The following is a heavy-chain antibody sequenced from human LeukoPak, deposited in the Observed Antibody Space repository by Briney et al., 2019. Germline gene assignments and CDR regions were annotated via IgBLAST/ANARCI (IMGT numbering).Heavy chain of an antibody. J-gene: IGHJ6*03. Sequence: GASVKVSCKASGYTFTSYAISWVRQAPGQGLEWMGGIIPIFGTANYAQKFQGRVTITTDESTSTAYMELSSLRSEDTAVYYCARGGAAAGRGTYYYYYMDVWGKGTTVTVSS. CDR2: IIPIFGTA. CDR1: GYTFTSYA. V-gene: IGHV1-69*05. D-gene: IGHD6-13*01. CDR3: ARGGAAAGRGTYYYYYMDV.